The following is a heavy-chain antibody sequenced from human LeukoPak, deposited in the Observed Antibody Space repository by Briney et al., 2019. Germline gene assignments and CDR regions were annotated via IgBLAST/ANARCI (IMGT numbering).Heavy chain of an antibody. CDR3: ARDGRYSGGFDN. CDR1: GFTFSSHN. Sequence: GGSLRLSCVASGFTFSSHNMNWVRQTPGKGLEWVSYISSSSSTMYYADSVKGRFTISRDNAKNSLYLQMNSLRAEDTAVYYCARDGRYSGGFDNWGQGTLVTVSS. J-gene: IGHJ4*02. CDR2: ISSSSSTM. D-gene: IGHD1-26*01. V-gene: IGHV3-48*01.